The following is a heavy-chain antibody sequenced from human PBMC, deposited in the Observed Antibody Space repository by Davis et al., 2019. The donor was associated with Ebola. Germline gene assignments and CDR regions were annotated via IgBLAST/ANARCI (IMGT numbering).Heavy chain of an antibody. D-gene: IGHD3-16*01. CDR2: IYHSGST. Sequence: SETLSLTCAVYGGSFSGYYWSWIRQPPGKGLEWIGEIYHSGSTYYNPSLKSRVTISVDRSKNQFSLKLSSVTAADTAVYYCARAWAFYGMDVWGQGTTVTVSS. CDR1: GGSFSGYY. CDR3: ARAWAFYGMDV. V-gene: IGHV4-34*01. J-gene: IGHJ6*02.